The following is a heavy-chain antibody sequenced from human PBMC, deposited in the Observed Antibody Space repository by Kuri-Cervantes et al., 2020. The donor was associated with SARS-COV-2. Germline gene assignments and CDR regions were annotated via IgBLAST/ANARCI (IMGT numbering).Heavy chain of an antibody. CDR3: ARDHGGALDS. J-gene: IGHJ4*02. D-gene: IGHD3-16*01. Sequence: GGFLRLSCAASGFTFSTYWRAWVRQAPGKGLEWVANIRQDAGDNNCVDSVRGRFTISRDNAKISLYLQMNSLGAEDTAVYYCARDHGGALDSWGQGTLVTVSS. V-gene: IGHV3-7*01. CDR1: GFTFSTYW. CDR2: IRQDAGDN.